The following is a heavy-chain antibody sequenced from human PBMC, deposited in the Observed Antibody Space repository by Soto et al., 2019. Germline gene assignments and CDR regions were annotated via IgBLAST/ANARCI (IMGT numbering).Heavy chain of an antibody. Sequence: QVHLVQSGAEVKKPGSSVKISCRASGSTFSKRSITWVRQAPGQGFEWMGGITPAFGTTNFARKFQGRLTITADEPTTTAYLELSSLTSEDTAVYHCAPWAGLVTYRGFIGPIAFWGQGTLVTVSS. CDR3: APWAGLVTYRGFIGPIAF. CDR2: ITPAFGTT. V-gene: IGHV1-69*01. CDR1: GSTFSKRS. D-gene: IGHD2-21*01. J-gene: IGHJ4*02.